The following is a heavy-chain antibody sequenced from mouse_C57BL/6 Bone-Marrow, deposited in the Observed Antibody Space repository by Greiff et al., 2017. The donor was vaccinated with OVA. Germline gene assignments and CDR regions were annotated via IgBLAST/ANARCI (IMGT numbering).Heavy chain of an antibody. CDR1: GYTFTSYW. J-gene: IGHJ2*01. V-gene: IGHV1-64*01. Sequence: VQLQQPGAELVKPGASVKLSCKASGYTFTSYWMHWVKQRPGQGLEWIGMIHPNSGSTKYNEKFKSKATLTVDKSSSTAYMQLSSLTSEDSAVYYCARPLWLRRYYFDYWGQGTTLTVSS. D-gene: IGHD2-2*01. CDR2: IHPNSGST. CDR3: ARPLWLRRYYFDY.